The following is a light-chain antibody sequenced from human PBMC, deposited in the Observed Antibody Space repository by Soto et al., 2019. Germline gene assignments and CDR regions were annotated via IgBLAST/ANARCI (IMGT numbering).Light chain of an antibody. CDR3: QQYGSSPRT. V-gene: IGKV3-11*01. Sequence: EIVLTQSPATLCLSPWERATLSCRASQSVSRNLAWYQQKPGQAPGLLIYDASNRATGIPARFSGSGSVTDFTLTISSLEPEDFAVYYCQQYGSSPRTFGQGTKV. CDR2: DAS. J-gene: IGKJ1*01. CDR1: QSVSRN.